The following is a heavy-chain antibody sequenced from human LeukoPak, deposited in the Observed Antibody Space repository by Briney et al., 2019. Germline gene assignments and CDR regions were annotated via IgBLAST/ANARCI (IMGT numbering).Heavy chain of an antibody. V-gene: IGHV3-30*04. J-gene: IGHJ4*02. CDR1: GFTFSSYA. D-gene: IGHD2-2*01. CDR3: AKDSVVPAFPDY. Sequence: PGRSLRLSCAASGFTFSSYAMHWVRQAPGKGLEWVAVISYDGSNKYYADSVKGRFTISRDNSKNTLYLQMNSLRAEDTAVYYCAKDSVVPAFPDYWGQGTLVTVSS. CDR2: ISYDGSNK.